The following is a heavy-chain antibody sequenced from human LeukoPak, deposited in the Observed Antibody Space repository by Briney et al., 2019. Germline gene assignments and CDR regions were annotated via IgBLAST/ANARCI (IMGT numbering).Heavy chain of an antibody. CDR2: INHSGST. V-gene: IGHV4-34*01. CDR1: GGSFSGYY. Sequence: SGTLSLTCAVYGGSFSGYYWSWIRQPPGKGLEWIGEINHSGSTNYNPSLKSRVTISVDTSKNQFSLKLSSVTAADTAVYYCARGYGDYGYWGQGTLVTVSA. D-gene: IGHD4-17*01. CDR3: ARGYGDYGY. J-gene: IGHJ4*02.